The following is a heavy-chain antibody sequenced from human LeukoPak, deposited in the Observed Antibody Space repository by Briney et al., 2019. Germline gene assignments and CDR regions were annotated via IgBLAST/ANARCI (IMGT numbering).Heavy chain of an antibody. V-gene: IGHV4-34*01. CDR3: ARDNVLRFLEWPRGWFDP. CDR2: INHSGST. CDR1: GGSFSGYY. D-gene: IGHD3-3*01. Sequence: SETLSLTCAVCGGSFSGYYWSWIRQPPGKGLEWIGEINHSGSTNYNPSLKSRVTISVDTSKNQFSLKLSSVTAADTAVYYCARDNVLRFLEWPRGWFDPWGQGTLVTVSS. J-gene: IGHJ5*02.